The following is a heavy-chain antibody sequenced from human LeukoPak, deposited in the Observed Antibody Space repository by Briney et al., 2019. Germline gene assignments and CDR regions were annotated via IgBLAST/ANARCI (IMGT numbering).Heavy chain of an antibody. D-gene: IGHD3-3*01. J-gene: IGHJ4*02. CDR3: ARDRYSTIFGG. CDR2: IKQDGSGK. V-gene: IGHV3-7*01. Sequence: GGSLRLSCAASGFTFSSYWMSWVRQAPGKGLEWVANIKQDGSGKYYADSVKGRFTISRDNSKNTLYLQMNSLRAEDTAVYYCARDRYSTIFGGWGQGTLVTVSS. CDR1: GFTFSSYW.